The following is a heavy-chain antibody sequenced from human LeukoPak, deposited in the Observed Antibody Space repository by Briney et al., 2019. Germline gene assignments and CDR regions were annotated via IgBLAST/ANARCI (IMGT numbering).Heavy chain of an antibody. Sequence: ASVKVSCKASGYTFTGYYMHWVRQAPGQGLEWMGWINPNSGGTNYAQKFQDRVTMTRDTSISTAYMELSRLRSDDTAVYYCARVWSGYDAFDIWGQGTMVTVSS. CDR2: INPNSGGT. CDR3: ARVWSGYDAFDI. CDR1: GYTFTGYY. D-gene: IGHD3-3*01. V-gene: IGHV1-2*02. J-gene: IGHJ3*02.